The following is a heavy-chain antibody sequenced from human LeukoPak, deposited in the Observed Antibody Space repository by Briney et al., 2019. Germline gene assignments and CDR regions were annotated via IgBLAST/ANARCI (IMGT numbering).Heavy chain of an antibody. Sequence: SETLSLTCTVSGGSISSYYWSWIRQPAGKGLEWIGRIYTSGSTNYNPSLKSRVTMSVDTSKNQFSLKLSSVTAADTAVYYCARAGISMGGYRGWFDPWGQGTLVTVSS. D-gene: IGHD5-12*01. CDR3: ARAGISMGGYRGWFDP. CDR2: IYTSGST. CDR1: GGSISSYY. V-gene: IGHV4-4*07. J-gene: IGHJ5*02.